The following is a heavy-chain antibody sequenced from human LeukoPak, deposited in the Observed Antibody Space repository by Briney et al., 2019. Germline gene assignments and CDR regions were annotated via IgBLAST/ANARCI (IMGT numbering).Heavy chain of an antibody. CDR1: GFTSSSYE. J-gene: IGHJ4*02. Sequence: QTGGSLRLSCAASGFTSSSYEMNWVRQAPGKGLEWVSYISSSGSTIYYADSVKGRFTISRDNAKNSLYLQMNSLRAEDAAVYYCASPRGYSGYDGEDYWGQGTLVTVSS. CDR2: ISSSGSTI. V-gene: IGHV3-48*03. CDR3: ASPRGYSGYDGEDY. D-gene: IGHD5-12*01.